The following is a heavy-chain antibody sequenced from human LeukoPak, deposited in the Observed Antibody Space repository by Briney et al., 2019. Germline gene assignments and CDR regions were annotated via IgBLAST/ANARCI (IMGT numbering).Heavy chain of an antibody. CDR2: INPGNGDT. J-gene: IGHJ6*02. D-gene: IGHD2-15*01. V-gene: IGHV1-3*01. CDR1: GYTFSSYA. CDR3: ARERWHCRVNCYSVYYYALDV. Sequence: RASVKVSCKASGYTFSSYAMHWVRQAPGQRLEWLGWINPGNGDTKYSQNFQGRVTVTSDTSAATAYVELNSLTSEDTAVYYCARERWHCRVNCYSVYYYALDVWGQGTTVTVSS.